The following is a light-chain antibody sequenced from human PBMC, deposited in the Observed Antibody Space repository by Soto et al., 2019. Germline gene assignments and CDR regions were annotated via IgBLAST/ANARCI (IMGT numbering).Light chain of an antibody. CDR2: DAS. CDR1: QSVSTY. J-gene: IGKJ4*01. Sequence: EIVLTQSPATLSLSPGERATLSCRASQSVSTYLAWYQQKPGQAPRLLIYDASNRATGIPARFSGSGSGTDFTLNISSLEPEDFAVYYCQQRSNWPPGLTFGGGTKVDIK. CDR3: QQRSNWPPGLT. V-gene: IGKV3-11*01.